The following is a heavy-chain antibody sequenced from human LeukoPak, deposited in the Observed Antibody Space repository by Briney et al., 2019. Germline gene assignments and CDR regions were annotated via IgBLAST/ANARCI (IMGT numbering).Heavy chain of an antibody. J-gene: IGHJ4*02. V-gene: IGHV3-30*18. CDR3: AKDRGGIDY. D-gene: IGHD3-10*01. CDR1: GFTFSNYG. CDR2: ISFDGTDT. Sequence: GGPLRLSCAASGFTFSNYGMHWVRQAPGKGLEWLAVISFDGTDTHYADSVRGRFTISRDNSKNTLYLQVNSLRAEDTAVYYCAKDRGGIDYWGQGTLVTVSS.